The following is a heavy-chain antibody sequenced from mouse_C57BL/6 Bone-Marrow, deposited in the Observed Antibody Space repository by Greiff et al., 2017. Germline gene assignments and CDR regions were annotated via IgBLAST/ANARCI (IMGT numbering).Heavy chain of an antibody. V-gene: IGHV14-4*01. D-gene: IGHD6-1*01. CDR3: TPLQAWFAY. CDR2: IDPENGDT. CDR1: GFNIKDDY. J-gene: IGHJ3*01. Sequence: VQLQQSGAELVRPGASVKLSCTASGFNIKDDYMHWVKQRPEQGLEWIGWIDPENGDTEYASKFQGKATITADTPSNTAYLQLSCLTSEDTAVYYCTPLQAWFAYWGQGTLVTVSA.